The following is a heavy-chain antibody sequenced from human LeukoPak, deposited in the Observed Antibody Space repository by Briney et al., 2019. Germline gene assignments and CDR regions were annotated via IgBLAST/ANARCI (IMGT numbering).Heavy chain of an antibody. V-gene: IGHV3-30*02. D-gene: IGHD4-17*01. J-gene: IGHJ6*03. Sequence: GGSLRLSCAASGFTFSSYGMHWVRQAPGKGLEWVAFIRYDGSNKYYADSVKGRFTISRDNSKNTLYLQMNRLRAEDTAVYYCAKIPYGDYVLDYYYYMDVWGKGTTVTISS. CDR3: AKIPYGDYVLDYYYYMDV. CDR2: IRYDGSNK. CDR1: GFTFSSYG.